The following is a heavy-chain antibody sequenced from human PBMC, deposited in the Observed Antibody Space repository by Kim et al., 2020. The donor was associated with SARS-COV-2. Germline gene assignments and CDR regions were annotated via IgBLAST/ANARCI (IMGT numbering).Heavy chain of an antibody. V-gene: IGHV3-21*01. J-gene: IGHJ4*02. CDR3: ARDNSGPLDY. CDR2: TYI. D-gene: IGHD6-25*01. Sequence: TYIYYANSVKGRITISRDNTKNSLYLQRNSRRAEDTAVYYCARDNSGPLDYWGQGTLVTVSS.